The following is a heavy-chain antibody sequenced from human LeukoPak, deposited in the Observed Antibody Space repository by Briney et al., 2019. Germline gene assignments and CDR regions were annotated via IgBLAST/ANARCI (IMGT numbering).Heavy chain of an antibody. Sequence: PSQTLSLTCTVSGGSISSGSYYWSWIRQPAGNGLEWIGHIDTSGNTNYNPSLKSRVTISVDTSKNQFSLKLSSVTAADTAVYYCARGFTAYFDYWGQGTLVTVSS. CDR3: ARGFTAYFDY. V-gene: IGHV4-61*09. J-gene: IGHJ4*02. CDR1: GGSISSGSYY. D-gene: IGHD3-16*01. CDR2: IDTSGNT.